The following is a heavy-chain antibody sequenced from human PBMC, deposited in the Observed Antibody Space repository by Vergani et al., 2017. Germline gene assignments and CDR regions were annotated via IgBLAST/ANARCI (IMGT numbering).Heavy chain of an antibody. CDR2: IIPIFGSA. J-gene: IGHJ4*02. Sequence: QVQLVQSGAEVKKPGSSVKVSCKASGGTFSSYAISWVRQAPGQGLEWMGRIIPIFGSANYAQKFKGRATITADESTSTAYMELSSLRSEDTAVYYGARDLEYSSSSCNYWGQGTLVTVSS. CDR3: ARDLEYSSSSCNY. CDR1: GGTFSSYA. V-gene: IGHV1-69*18. D-gene: IGHD6-6*01.